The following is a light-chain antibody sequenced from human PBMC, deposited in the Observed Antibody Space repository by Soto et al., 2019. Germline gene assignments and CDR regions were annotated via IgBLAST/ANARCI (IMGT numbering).Light chain of an antibody. CDR1: SSNIGSNF. Sequence: QSVLTQPPSASGTPGQRGTISCSGSSSNIGSNFVYWYQQVPGTAPKLLIYRNNQRPSGVPDRFSGSKSGTSASLAISGLPSEDEGDYYCAAWDDSLSGWVFGGGTKLTVL. CDR2: RNN. CDR3: AAWDDSLSGWV. J-gene: IGLJ3*02. V-gene: IGLV1-47*01.